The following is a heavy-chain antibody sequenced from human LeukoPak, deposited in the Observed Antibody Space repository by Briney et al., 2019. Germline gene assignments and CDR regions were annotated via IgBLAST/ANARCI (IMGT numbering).Heavy chain of an antibody. D-gene: IGHD3-10*01. CDR1: GDSISSSSYY. J-gene: IGHJ5*02. V-gene: IGHV4-39*01. CDR3: ARHVGSGVRLRWFDP. Sequence: SETLSLTCTVSGDSISSSSYYWGWIRQPPGKGLEWIGSIYYSGSTYYNPSLKSRVTISVDTSKNQFSLKLSSVTAADTAVYYCARHVGSGVRLRWFDPWGQGTLVTVSS. CDR2: IYYSGST.